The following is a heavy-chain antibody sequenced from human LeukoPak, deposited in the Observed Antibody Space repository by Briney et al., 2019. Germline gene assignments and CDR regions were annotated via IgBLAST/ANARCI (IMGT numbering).Heavy chain of an antibody. CDR2: INPNSGDT. D-gene: IGHD5-12*01. J-gene: IGHJ6*03. CDR3: ARLVATIRYYMDV. CDR1: GYSFTGYY. Sequence: ASVTVSCKASGYSFTGYYMHWVRQAPGQGLEWMGWINPNSGDTNFAQKFQGRVTMTRDTSISTAYMELSRLRSDDTAVYYCARLVATIRYYMDVWGKGTTVTVSS. V-gene: IGHV1-2*02.